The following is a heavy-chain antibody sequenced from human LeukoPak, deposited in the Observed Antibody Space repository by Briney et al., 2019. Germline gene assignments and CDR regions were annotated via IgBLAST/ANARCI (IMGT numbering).Heavy chain of an antibody. J-gene: IGHJ4*02. D-gene: IGHD1-26*01. Sequence: SETLSLTCAVYGGSFSGYYWSWIRQPPGKGLEWIGEMNHSGSTNYNPSLKSRVTISVDTSKNQFSLKLTSVTAADTAVYHCARDIGTYPYYFDYWGQGTLVTVSP. CDR1: GGSFSGYY. V-gene: IGHV4-34*01. CDR3: ARDIGTYPYYFDY. CDR2: MNHSGST.